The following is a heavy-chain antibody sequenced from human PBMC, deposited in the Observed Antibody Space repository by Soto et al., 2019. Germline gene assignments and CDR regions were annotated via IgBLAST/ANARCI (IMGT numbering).Heavy chain of an antibody. D-gene: IGHD1-1*01. CDR1: GGTFSSYA. J-gene: IGHJ4*02. CDR2: IIPIFGTA. CDR3: ASNWAAQYYFDY. V-gene: IGHV1-69*06. Sequence: SVKVSCKASGGTFSSYAISWVRQAPGQGLEWMGGIIPIFGTANYAQKFQGRVTITADKSTSTAYMELSSLRSEDTAVYYCASNWAAQYYFDYWGQGTLVTASS.